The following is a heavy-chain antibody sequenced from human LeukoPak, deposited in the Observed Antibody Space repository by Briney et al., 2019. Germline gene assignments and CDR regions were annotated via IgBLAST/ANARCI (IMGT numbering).Heavy chain of an antibody. CDR3: MTGGHYSGT. J-gene: IGHJ5*02. Sequence: PGGSLRLSCVASGFTSSSHWMGWVRQAPGKGLEWVANIKPDGREENYVDSVKGRFTISRDNAKNSMDLQMNSLRAEDTAVYYCMTGGHYSGTWGQGSLVTVSS. D-gene: IGHD3-3*01. CDR1: GFTSSSHW. V-gene: IGHV3-7*01. CDR2: IKPDGREE.